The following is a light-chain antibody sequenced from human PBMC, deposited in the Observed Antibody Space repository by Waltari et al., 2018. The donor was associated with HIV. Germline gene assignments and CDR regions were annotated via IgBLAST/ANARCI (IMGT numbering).Light chain of an antibody. CDR3: QQRTNGPPLFT. J-gene: IGKJ3*01. Sequence: EIVLTQSPATLSLSPGERATLSCRASQSVGSYLAWYQKKPGQAPRLLIYDASHRATGIPARFSGSGSGTAFTLTIISLEPEDFALSYCQQRTNGPPLFTFGPGTKVDIK. V-gene: IGKV3-11*01. CDR1: QSVGSY. CDR2: DAS.